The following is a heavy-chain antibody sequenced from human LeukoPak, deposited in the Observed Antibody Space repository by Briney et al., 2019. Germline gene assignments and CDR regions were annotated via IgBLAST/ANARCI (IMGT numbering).Heavy chain of an antibody. D-gene: IGHD1-26*01. V-gene: IGHV3-73*01. CDR3: TRDSGIYNWFDP. J-gene: IGHJ5*02. Sequence: GGSLRLSCAASGFTFSGSAIHWVRQSSGKGLEWVGQIDKKDKGYATATAYAASVKGRFTISRDDSINTAYLQMKSLKTEDTALYYCTRDSGIYNWFDPWGEGTLVTVSS. CDR1: GFTFSGSA. CDR2: IDKKDKGYATAT.